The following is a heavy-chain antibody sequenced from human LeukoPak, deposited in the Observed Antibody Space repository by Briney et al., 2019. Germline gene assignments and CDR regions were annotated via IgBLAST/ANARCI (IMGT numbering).Heavy chain of an antibody. CDR1: GGSISSYY. V-gene: IGHV4-59*08. CDR2: IYYSGST. D-gene: IGHD3-10*01. J-gene: IGHJ5*02. Sequence: SETLSLTCTVSGGSISSYYWSWIRQPPGKGLEGIGYIYYSGSTNYNRSLKSRITISVDTPKNQFPLKLSSVTAADTAVYYCARHSNYGSGSYYRYWFDPWGQGTLVTVSS. CDR3: ARHSNYGSGSYYRYWFDP.